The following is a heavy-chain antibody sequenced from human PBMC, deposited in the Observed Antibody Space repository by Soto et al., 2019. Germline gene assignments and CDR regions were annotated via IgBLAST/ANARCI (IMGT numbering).Heavy chain of an antibody. Sequence: GGSLRLSCAASGLTFSSYAMSWVRQAPGKGLEWVSAISGSGGSTYYADSVKGRFTISRDNSKNTLYLQMNSLRAEDTAVYYCAKDPGQGYCSGGSCYPFDYWGQGTLVTVSS. J-gene: IGHJ4*02. V-gene: IGHV3-23*01. D-gene: IGHD2-15*01. CDR1: GLTFSSYA. CDR3: AKDPGQGYCSGGSCYPFDY. CDR2: ISGSGGST.